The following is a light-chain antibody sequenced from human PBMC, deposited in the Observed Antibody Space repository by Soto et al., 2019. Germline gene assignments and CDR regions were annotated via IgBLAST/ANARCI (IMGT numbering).Light chain of an antibody. CDR3: QHFNNWPYT. CDR1: QSVSSN. Sequence: EIVMTQSPATLSVSPGERATLSCRASQSVSSNLAWYQQKPSQAPRLLIYTASTRATGIPARFSGSGSGTEFTLTISSLQSEDFAVYYCQHFNNWPYTFGQGTKLEIK. V-gene: IGKV3-15*01. CDR2: TAS. J-gene: IGKJ2*01.